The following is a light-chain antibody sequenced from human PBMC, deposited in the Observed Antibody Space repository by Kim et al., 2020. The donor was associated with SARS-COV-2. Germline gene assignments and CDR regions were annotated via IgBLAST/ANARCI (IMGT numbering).Light chain of an antibody. CDR1: SLRSYY. V-gene: IGLV3-19*01. Sequence: LGQTVRITCQGDSLRSYYASWYQQKPGQAPVLVIYGKNNRPSGIPDRFSGSSSGNTASLTITGAQAEDEADYYCNSRDSSGNQWVFGGGTKLTVL. CDR3: NSRDSSGNQWV. CDR2: GKN. J-gene: IGLJ3*02.